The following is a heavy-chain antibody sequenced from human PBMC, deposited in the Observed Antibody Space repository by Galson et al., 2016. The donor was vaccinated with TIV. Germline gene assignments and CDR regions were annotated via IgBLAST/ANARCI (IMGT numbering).Heavy chain of an antibody. CDR1: GGHLSTHT. CDR2: IVPLFRTT. D-gene: IGHD5-18*01. V-gene: IGHV1-69*13. Sequence: SVKASCRAPGGHLSTHTFNWVRQAPGQGLEWMGGIVPLFRTTNYAQKFQGRVTFTEDESSSPAYMEVSRLTSDDTAVYYCAKDRNTALDTYYYYYGMDVWGQGTTVTVSS. CDR3: AKDRNTALDTYYYYYGMDV. J-gene: IGHJ6*02.